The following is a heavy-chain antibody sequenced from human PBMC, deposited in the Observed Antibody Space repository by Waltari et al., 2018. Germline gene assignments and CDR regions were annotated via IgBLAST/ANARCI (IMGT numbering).Heavy chain of an antibody. D-gene: IGHD3-22*01. CDR2: ISGSSGST. Sequence: QVQLQESGPGLVKPSETLSLTCAVSGYSISSGYYWGWIRQPPGKVLDYIGYISGSSGSTYSNHSLKSRVTISKDTSKSEFSLKLSSVTAADTAVYYCARRGGTYYLSLDYWGQGVLVTVSS. CDR1: GYSISSGYY. V-gene: IGHV4-38-2*01. CDR3: ARRGGTYYLSLDY. J-gene: IGHJ4*02.